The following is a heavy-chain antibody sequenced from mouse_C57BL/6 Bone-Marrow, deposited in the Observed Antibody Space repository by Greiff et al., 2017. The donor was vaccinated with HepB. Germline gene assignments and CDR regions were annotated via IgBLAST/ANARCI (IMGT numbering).Heavy chain of an antibody. CDR3: TRVVYDGYDNYLDY. D-gene: IGHD2-3*01. CDR2: ISSGGDYI. CDR1: GFTFSSYA. V-gene: IGHV5-9-1*02. Sequence: DVMLVESGEGLVKPGGSLKLSCSASGFTFSSYAMSWVRQTPEKRLEWVAYISSGGDYIYYADTVKGRFTISRDNARNTLYLQMSSLKSEDTAMYDCTRVVYDGYDNYLDYGGQGTTLTVSS. J-gene: IGHJ2*01.